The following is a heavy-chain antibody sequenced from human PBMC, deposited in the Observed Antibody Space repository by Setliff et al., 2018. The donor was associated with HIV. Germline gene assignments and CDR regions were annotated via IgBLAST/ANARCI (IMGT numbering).Heavy chain of an antibody. CDR2: IYSSGRT. Sequence: NPSETLSLTCTVSGGSISGYYWSWIRQSAGKGLQWIGDIYSSGRTNYNPSLNSLVTMSLDTSKNQFSLRLNSVTAADTAVYYCARAGDSSGYPSNRERDAFDVWGQGTMVTVS. CDR3: ARAGDSSGYPSNRERDAFDV. CDR1: GGSISGYY. J-gene: IGHJ3*01. V-gene: IGHV4-4*07. D-gene: IGHD3-22*01.